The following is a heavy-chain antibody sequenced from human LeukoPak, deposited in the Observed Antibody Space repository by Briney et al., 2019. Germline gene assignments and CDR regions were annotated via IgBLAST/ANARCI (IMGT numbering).Heavy chain of an antibody. CDR1: LFTFDDYA. CDR2: ISWNSGSI. CDR3: ARSDRGYYWTPFDY. J-gene: IGHJ4*02. Sequence: GRSLRLSCAASLFTFDDYAMHWVRQAPGKGLEWVSGISWNSGSIGYADSVKGRFTISRDNAKNSLYLQMNSLRAEDMALYYCARSDRGYYWTPFDYWGQGTLVTVSS. D-gene: IGHD3-22*01. V-gene: IGHV3-9*03.